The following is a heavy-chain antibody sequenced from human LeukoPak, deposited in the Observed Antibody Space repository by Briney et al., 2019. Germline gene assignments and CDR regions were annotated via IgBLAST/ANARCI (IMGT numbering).Heavy chain of an antibody. J-gene: IGHJ3*02. CDR3: AREYCGGDCYYAFDI. V-gene: IGHV3-64*01. CDR2: ISSNGGST. CDR1: GFTFSSYA. D-gene: IGHD2-21*02. Sequence: PGGSLRLSXAASGFTFSSYAMHWVRQAPGKGLEYVSAISSNGGSTYYANSVKGRFTISRDNSKNTLYLQMGSLRAEDMAVCYCAREYCGGDCYYAFDIWGQGTMVTVSS.